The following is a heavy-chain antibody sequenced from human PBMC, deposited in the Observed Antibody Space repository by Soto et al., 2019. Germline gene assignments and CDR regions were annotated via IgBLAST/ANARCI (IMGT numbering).Heavy chain of an antibody. CDR3: ARSPKGLGNFDY. D-gene: IGHD3-10*01. Sequence: QVQLQESGPGLVKPSQTLSLTCAVSGGSISSGGAYYWSWIHQSPGKGLELIAYIHYSGSTYYNSSLKSRVTMSVDTAKNQFSLKVSSVTAADTAVYYCARSPKGLGNFDYWGQGTLVTVSS. CDR1: GGSISSGGAYY. CDR2: IHYSGST. J-gene: IGHJ4*02. V-gene: IGHV4-30-4*01.